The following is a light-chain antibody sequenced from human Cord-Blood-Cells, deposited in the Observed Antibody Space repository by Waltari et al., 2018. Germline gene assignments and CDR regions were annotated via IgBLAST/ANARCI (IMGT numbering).Light chain of an antibody. CDR1: QSVSSD. V-gene: IGKV3-15*01. Sequence: EIVLTQSPATLSVAPGERATLSCRASQSVSSDLAWYQQKPGQGPRLLIYGASTRATGIPARFSGSGSGTEFTLTISSLQSEDFAVYYCQQYNNWPPRHTFGPGTKVDIK. J-gene: IGKJ3*01. CDR2: GAS. CDR3: QQYNNWPPRHT.